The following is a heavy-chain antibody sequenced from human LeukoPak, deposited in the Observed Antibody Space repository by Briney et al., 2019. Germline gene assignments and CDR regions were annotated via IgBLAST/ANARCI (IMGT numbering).Heavy chain of an antibody. CDR1: GGSIRSYY. Sequence: PSETLSLTCTVSGGSIRSYYWSRIRQPPGKGLEWIGYIYYSGSTNYNPSLKSRVTISVDTSKNQFSLKLSSVTAADTAVYYCAREPYSSSWYLDYWGQGTLVTVSS. CDR2: IYYSGST. V-gene: IGHV4-59*12. CDR3: AREPYSSSWYLDY. D-gene: IGHD6-13*01. J-gene: IGHJ4*02.